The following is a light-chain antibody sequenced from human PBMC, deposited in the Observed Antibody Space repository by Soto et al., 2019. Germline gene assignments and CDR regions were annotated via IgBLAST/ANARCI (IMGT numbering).Light chain of an antibody. CDR3: QHYGRSPL. J-gene: IGKJ2*01. CDR1: RGVGTSY. CDR2: GTS. Sequence: ENVLTQSPGTLSLSPGETASLSCRASRGVGTSYLAWYQQKPGQAPRLLLYGTSNRATGIPDRFSGSGSGTAFPLTISGREPEGLAVYFCQHYGRSPLFGQGTKLEIK. V-gene: IGKV3-20*01.